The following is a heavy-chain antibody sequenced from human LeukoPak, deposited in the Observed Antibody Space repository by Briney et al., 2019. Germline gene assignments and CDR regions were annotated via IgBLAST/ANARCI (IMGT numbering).Heavy chain of an antibody. J-gene: IGHJ5*02. V-gene: IGHV1-2*02. Sequence: GASVKVSCKASGYTFTGYYMHWVRQAPGRGLEWMGWINPNSGGTNYAQKSQGRVTMTRDTSISTAYMELSRLRSDDTAVYYCARGTDYWFDPWGQGTLVTVSS. CDR1: GYTFTGYY. CDR2: INPNSGGT. CDR3: ARGTDYWFDP.